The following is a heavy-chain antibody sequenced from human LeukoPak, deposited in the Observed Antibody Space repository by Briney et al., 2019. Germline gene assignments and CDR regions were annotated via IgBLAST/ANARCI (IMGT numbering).Heavy chain of an antibody. D-gene: IGHD3-10*02. Sequence: SGGSLRLSCAASGFTFSSYAMSWVRQAPGKGLEWVSAISGSGDVTYYADSVKGRFTISRDNSKNTLYLQMHSLRVEDTAVYYCGKGRSMLGELSGDYWGQGTLVTVSS. CDR2: ISGSGDVT. CDR1: GFTFSSYA. V-gene: IGHV3-23*01. CDR3: GKGRSMLGELSGDY. J-gene: IGHJ4*02.